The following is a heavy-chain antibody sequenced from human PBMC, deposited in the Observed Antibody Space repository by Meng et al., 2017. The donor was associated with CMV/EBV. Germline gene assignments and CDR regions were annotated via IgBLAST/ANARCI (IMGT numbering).Heavy chain of an antibody. D-gene: IGHD2-15*01. CDR1: GYTFTSYY. CDR3: AREGEGVVAATPHFDY. CDR2: INPSGGST. Sequence: QGRVVQSGAGVKKPGASVKVSCKASGYTFTSYYMHWVRQAPGQGLEWMGIINPSGGSTSYAQKFQGRVTMTRDTSTSTVYMELSSLRSEDTAVYYCAREGEGVVAATPHFDYWGQGTLVTVSS. J-gene: IGHJ4*02. V-gene: IGHV1-46*01.